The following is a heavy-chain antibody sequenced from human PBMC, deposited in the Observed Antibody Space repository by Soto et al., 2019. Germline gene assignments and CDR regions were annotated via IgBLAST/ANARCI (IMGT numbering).Heavy chain of an antibody. CDR1: GGSFSGYY. CDR2: INHSGST. J-gene: IGHJ6*03. V-gene: IGHV4-34*01. CDR3: ARRTASMFRGVTLEYYYNYYMDV. Sequence: SETLSLTCAVYGGSFSGYYWSWIRQPPGKGLEWIGEINHSGSTNYNPSLKSRVTISVDTSKNQFSLKLSSVTAADTAVYYCARRTASMFRGVTLEYYYNYYMDVWGKGTTLTVSS. D-gene: IGHD3-10*01.